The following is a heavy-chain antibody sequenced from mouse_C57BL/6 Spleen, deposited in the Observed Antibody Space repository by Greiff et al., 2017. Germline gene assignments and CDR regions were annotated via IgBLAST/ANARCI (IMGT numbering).Heavy chain of an antibody. Sequence: QVQLQQPGAELVKPGASVKLSCKASGYTFTSYWMQWVKQRPGQGLEWIGEIDPSDSYTNYNQKFKGKATLTVDTSSSTAYMQLSSLTSEDSAVYYCARSEAYFDYWGEGTTLSVSP. CDR2: IDPSDSYT. CDR3: ARSEAYFDY. CDR1: GYTFTSYW. J-gene: IGHJ2*01. V-gene: IGHV1-50*01.